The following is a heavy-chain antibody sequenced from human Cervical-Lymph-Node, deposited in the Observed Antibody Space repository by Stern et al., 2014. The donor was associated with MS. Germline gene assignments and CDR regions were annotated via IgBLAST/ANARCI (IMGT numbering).Heavy chain of an antibody. CDR3: VPGSGAFDF. Sequence: VQLLESGGGVVQPGRSLRLSCATSGFTFSRYAMHWVRQAPGKGLEWLAVISYDEKNENYADSVRGRFTISRDSSKKTLYLQMKSLRIEDTAVYYCVPGSGAFDFWGQGTLVTVSS. D-gene: IGHD3-10*01. V-gene: IGHV3-30*03. CDR2: ISYDEKNE. J-gene: IGHJ4*02. CDR1: GFTFSRYA.